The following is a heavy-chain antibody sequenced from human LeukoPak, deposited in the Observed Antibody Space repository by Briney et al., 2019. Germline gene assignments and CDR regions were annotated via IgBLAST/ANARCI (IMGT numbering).Heavy chain of an antibody. CDR2: ISYDGSNK. CDR3: ATHSSWVPFDY. CDR1: GFTFSSYA. D-gene: IGHD6-13*01. J-gene: IGHJ4*02. V-gene: IGHV3-30-3*01. Sequence: GGSLRLSCAASGFTFSSYAMHWVRQAPGKGLEWVAVISYDGSNKYYADSVKGRFTISRDNSKNTLYLQMNSLRAEDTAVYYCATHSSWVPFDYWGQGTLVTVSS.